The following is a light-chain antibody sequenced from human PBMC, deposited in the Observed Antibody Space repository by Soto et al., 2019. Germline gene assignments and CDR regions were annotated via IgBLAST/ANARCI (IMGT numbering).Light chain of an antibody. J-gene: IGKJ1*01. V-gene: IGKV1-39*01. CDR3: KQSYSTSWK. CDR1: QSISSY. Sequence: QMTQSPSSLSASVGDIVTITSRASQSISSYLNWYQQKPGKAPKLLIYAASSLQSGVPSRFSGSGSGTDFTLTIRSLQPEDFATDYCKQSYSTSWKCGQWTKV. CDR2: AAS.